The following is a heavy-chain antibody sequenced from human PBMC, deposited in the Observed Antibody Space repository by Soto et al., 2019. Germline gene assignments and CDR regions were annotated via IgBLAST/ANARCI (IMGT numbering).Heavy chain of an antibody. J-gene: IGHJ4*02. CDR2: ISAYNGNT. CDR1: GYTFTSYG. V-gene: IGHV1-18*01. Sequence: VASVKVSCKASGYTFTSYGISWVRQAPGQGLEWMGWISAYNGNTNYAQKLQGRVTMTTDTSTGTAYMELRSLRSDDTAVYYCARVGGYCSGGSCFDYWGQGTLVTVSS. CDR3: ARVGGYCSGGSCFDY. D-gene: IGHD2-15*01.